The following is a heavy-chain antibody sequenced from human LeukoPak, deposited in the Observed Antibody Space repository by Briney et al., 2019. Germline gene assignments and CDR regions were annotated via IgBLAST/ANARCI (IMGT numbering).Heavy chain of an antibody. Sequence: ASVKVSCKASGYTFTSYGISWVRQAPGQGLEWMGWISAYNGNTNYAQKLQGRVTMTTDTSTSTAYMELSSLRSDDTAVYYCARVGATIDTDGYNYGISRFWGQGTLVTVSS. V-gene: IGHV1-18*01. CDR2: ISAYNGNT. CDR3: ARVGATIDTDGYNYGISRF. J-gene: IGHJ4*02. CDR1: GYTFTSYG. D-gene: IGHD5-24*01.